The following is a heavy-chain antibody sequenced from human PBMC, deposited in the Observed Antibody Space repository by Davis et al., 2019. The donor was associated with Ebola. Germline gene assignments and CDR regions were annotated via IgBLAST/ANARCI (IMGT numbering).Heavy chain of an antibody. D-gene: IGHD2-2*02. CDR1: GYTLTELS. CDR3: AREAPGYCSSTSCYTHYYGMDV. J-gene: IGHJ6*02. Sequence: ASVKVSCKVSGYTLTELSMHWVRQAPGKGLEWMGGFDPEDGETIYAQKFQGRVTMTRDTSISTAYMELSRLRSDDTAVYYCAREAPGYCSSTSCYTHYYGMDVWGQGTTVTVSS. V-gene: IGHV1-24*01. CDR2: FDPEDGET.